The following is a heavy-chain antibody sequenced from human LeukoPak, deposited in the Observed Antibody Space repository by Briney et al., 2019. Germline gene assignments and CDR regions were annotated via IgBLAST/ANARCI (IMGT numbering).Heavy chain of an antibody. CDR2: IIPILGTA. CDR1: GGTFSSYA. Sequence: SVKVSCKASGGTFSSYAISWVRQAPGQGLEWMGGIIPILGTANYAQKFQGRVTITADKSTSTAYMELSSLRSEDTAVYYCARALGYCSGGSCPTAFDIWGQGTMVTVSS. CDR3: ARALGYCSGGSCPTAFDI. J-gene: IGHJ3*02. D-gene: IGHD2-15*01. V-gene: IGHV1-69*10.